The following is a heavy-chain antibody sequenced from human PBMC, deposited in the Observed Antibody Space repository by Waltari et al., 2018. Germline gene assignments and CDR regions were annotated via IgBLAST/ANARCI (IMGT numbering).Heavy chain of an antibody. CDR2: IKKEGGET. CDR1: GFTFSDYW. Sequence: EVQLVESGGGLVQPGGSLRLSCAASGFTFSDYWMTWVRQAPGEGREWVAKIKKEGGETDYVDSVKGRFTVSRDNAKNWLYLQMCSLRGEETAVYYCARDRGYCGGDCYKNLDYWGQGTLVAVSS. CDR3: ARDRGYCGGDCYKNLDY. J-gene: IGHJ4*02. D-gene: IGHD2-21*01. V-gene: IGHV3-7*01.